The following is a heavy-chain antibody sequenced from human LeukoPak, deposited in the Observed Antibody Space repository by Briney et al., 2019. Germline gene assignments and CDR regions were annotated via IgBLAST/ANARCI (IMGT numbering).Heavy chain of an antibody. V-gene: IGHV1-2*02. D-gene: IGHD3-22*01. Sequence: ASVTVSCTASGYTFTGYYMHWVRQAPGQGLESMGWINPTTRDTNYAQTYQGRVTMTRDTSISTAYMELSRLRSDDTAVYYCARDSQRYYYDSSGYYWNWFDPWGQGTLVTVSS. CDR1: GYTFTGYY. CDR2: INPTTRDT. J-gene: IGHJ5*02. CDR3: ARDSQRYYYDSSGYYWNWFDP.